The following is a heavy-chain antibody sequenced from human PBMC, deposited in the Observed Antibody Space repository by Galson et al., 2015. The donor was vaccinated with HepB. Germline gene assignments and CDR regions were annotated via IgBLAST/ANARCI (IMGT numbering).Heavy chain of an antibody. CDR3: ASAFFNILAGYFPAI. D-gene: IGHD3-9*01. CDR1: GYTFTNYY. J-gene: IGHJ3*02. Sequence: SVKVSCKASGYTFTNYYMHWVRQAPGQGLEWMGIINPTGGNTSYAQRLQGRVTMTRDTSTSTVYMELSSLRSEDQAVYYCASAFFNILAGYFPAIWGQGTMVTVSS. CDR2: INPTGGNT. V-gene: IGHV1-46*01.